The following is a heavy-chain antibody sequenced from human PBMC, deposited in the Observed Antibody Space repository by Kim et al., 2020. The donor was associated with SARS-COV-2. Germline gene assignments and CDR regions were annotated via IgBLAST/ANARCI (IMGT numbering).Heavy chain of an antibody. Sequence: SETLSLACAVYGGSFSGYYWSWIRQPPGKGLEWIGEINHSGSTNYNPSLKSRVTISVDTSKNQFSLKLSSVTAADTAVYYCASVSYSSSLVHYYYYYGMDVWGQGITVTVSS. CDR3: ASVSYSSSLVHYYYYYGMDV. CDR1: GGSFSGYY. D-gene: IGHD6-6*01. CDR2: INHSGST. V-gene: IGHV4-34*01. J-gene: IGHJ6*02.